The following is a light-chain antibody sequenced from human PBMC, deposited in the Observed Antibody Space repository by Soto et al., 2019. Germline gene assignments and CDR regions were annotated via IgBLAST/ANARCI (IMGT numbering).Light chain of an antibody. J-gene: IGLJ3*02. Sequence: SVLIQPPSVSGSPGQSVTISCTGTSSDVGSYNYVSWYQQHPGKAPKLVICEVSNRPSGVSSRFSGSKSGNTASLTISGLRAEDEADYYCTSFTTTNIWVFGGGTKLTVL. CDR3: TSFTTTNIWV. V-gene: IGLV2-14*01. CDR2: EVS. CDR1: SSDVGSYNY.